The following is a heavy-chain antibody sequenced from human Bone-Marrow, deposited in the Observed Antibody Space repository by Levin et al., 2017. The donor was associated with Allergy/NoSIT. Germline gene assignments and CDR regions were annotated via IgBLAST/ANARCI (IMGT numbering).Heavy chain of an antibody. CDR1: GYTFIDYY. D-gene: IGHD2-21*02. J-gene: IGHJ4*02. CDR3: ARDTELTYCGGDCFPYYFAY. Sequence: ASVKVSCKAAGYTFIDYYIHWVRQAPGQGLEWMGWINPKNGDTKHAQNFQDRLTMTRDTSINTAYIVLRALTSDDTALYYCARDTELTYCGGDCFPYYFAYWGQGTPVTVSS. V-gene: IGHV1-2*02. CDR2: INPKNGDT.